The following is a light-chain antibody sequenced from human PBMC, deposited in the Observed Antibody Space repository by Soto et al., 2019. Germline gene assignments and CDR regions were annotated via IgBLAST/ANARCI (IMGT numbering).Light chain of an antibody. J-gene: IGKJ3*01. CDR1: QSVASN. Sequence: ERVMTQSPATLSVSPGERATLSCRASQSVASNLAWYQQKPGQAPRLLIYGASTRATDIPARFSGSGSGTEFTLTISSLQSEDFAVYYWQQYNNWPFTCGPGTKVDIK. CDR2: GAS. V-gene: IGKV3-15*01. CDR3: QQYNNWPFT.